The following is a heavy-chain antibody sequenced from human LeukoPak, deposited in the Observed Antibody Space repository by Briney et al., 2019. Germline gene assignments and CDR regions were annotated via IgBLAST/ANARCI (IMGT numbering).Heavy chain of an antibody. V-gene: IGHV1-46*01. J-gene: IGHJ6*02. Sequence: ASVKVSCKASGYTFTSYYMHWVRQAPGRGLEWMGIINPSGGSTSYAQKFQGRVTMTRDTSTSTVYMELSSLRSEDTAVYYCARGGGSSSPYYYYGMDVWGQGTTVTVSS. CDR3: ARGGGSSSPYYYYGMDV. CDR2: INPSGGST. D-gene: IGHD6-6*01. CDR1: GYTFTSYY.